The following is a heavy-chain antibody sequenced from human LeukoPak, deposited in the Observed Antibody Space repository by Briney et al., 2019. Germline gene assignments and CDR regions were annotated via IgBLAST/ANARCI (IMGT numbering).Heavy chain of an antibody. CDR1: GYSLTSYW. CDR2: IYPGDSDT. J-gene: IGHJ4*02. Sequence: GESLKISCKGSGYSLTSYWIGWVRQMPGKGLEWMGIIYPGDSDTRYSPSFQGQVTISADKSISTAYLQWSSLKASDTAMYYCARQSPEVYDILTGMIDYWGQGTLVTVSS. D-gene: IGHD3-9*01. V-gene: IGHV5-51*01. CDR3: ARQSPEVYDILTGMIDY.